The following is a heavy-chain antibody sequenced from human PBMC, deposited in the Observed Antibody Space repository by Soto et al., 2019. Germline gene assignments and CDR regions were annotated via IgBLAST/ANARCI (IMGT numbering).Heavy chain of an antibody. CDR3: ARLSEESSSSNYYYFYMDV. V-gene: IGHV1-8*01. CDR2: MNPQTGNT. CDR1: GYTFTRYD. J-gene: IGHJ6*03. Sequence: QVQLVQSGSEGKEPGASMKISCQASGYTFTRYDIPWVRQATGQGLEWMGWMNPQTGNTAYAEKFQGRVTMTRSTSINTAYMELSGLRSEDTSVYYCARLSEESSSSNYYYFYMDVWGKGSTVTVSS. D-gene: IGHD6-6*01.